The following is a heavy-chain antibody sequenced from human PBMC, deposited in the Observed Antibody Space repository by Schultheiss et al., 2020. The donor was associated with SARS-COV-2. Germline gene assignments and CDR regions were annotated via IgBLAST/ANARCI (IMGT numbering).Heavy chain of an antibody. Sequence: GESLKISCAASGFTFSSYWMSWVRQAPGKGLEWVANIKQDGSEKYYVDSVKGRFTISRDNAKNSLYLQMNSLRAEDTAVYYCARTEKEQQLVIFDYWGQGTLVTVSS. CDR3: ARTEKEQQLVIFDY. D-gene: IGHD6-13*01. CDR1: GFTFSSYW. V-gene: IGHV3-7*03. J-gene: IGHJ4*02. CDR2: IKQDGSEK.